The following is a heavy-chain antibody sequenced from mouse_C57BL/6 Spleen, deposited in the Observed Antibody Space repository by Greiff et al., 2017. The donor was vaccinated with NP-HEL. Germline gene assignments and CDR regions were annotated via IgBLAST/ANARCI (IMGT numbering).Heavy chain of an antibody. Sequence: VQLQQSGAELVKPGASVKISCKASGYAFSSYWINWVKQRPGKGLEWIGPLYPGDGDTNYNGKFKGKATLTVDTSSSTAYMQRSSLTSEDSAVYYCAIADYGYDSYYFDYWGQGTTLTVSS. V-gene: IGHV1-80*01. J-gene: IGHJ2*01. D-gene: IGHD2-2*01. CDR2: LYPGDGDT. CDR1: GYAFSSYW. CDR3: AIADYGYDSYYFDY.